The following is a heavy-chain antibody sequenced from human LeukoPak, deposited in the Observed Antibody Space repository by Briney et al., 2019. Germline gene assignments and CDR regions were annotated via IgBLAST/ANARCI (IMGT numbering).Heavy chain of an antibody. J-gene: IGHJ5*02. D-gene: IGHD6-19*01. CDR2: ISGSGGST. Sequence: GGSLRLSCAASVFTFSSYAMSWVRQAPGKGLGWVSAISGSGGSTYDADSVKGRFTISRDKSKNTLYLQMNSLRAEDTAVYYCVVVAGQVSCGQGTLVTVSS. CDR3: VVVAGQVS. CDR1: VFTFSSYA. V-gene: IGHV3-23*01.